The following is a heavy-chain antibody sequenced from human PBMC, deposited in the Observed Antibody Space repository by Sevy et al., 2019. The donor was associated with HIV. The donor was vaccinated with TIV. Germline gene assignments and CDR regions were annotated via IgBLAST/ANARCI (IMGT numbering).Heavy chain of an antibody. J-gene: IGHJ6*02. Sequence: GGSLRLSCAASGFTFSTYWMSWVRQAPGKGLEWVANIKKDGSEKYYVDSVKGRFTISRDNAKNSLHLQMKSLRAEDTAVYYCARDCSSTSCLWGLDVWDQGTTVTVSS. D-gene: IGHD2-2*01. CDR2: IKKDGSEK. CDR1: GFTFSTYW. V-gene: IGHV3-7*03. CDR3: ARDCSSTSCLWGLDV.